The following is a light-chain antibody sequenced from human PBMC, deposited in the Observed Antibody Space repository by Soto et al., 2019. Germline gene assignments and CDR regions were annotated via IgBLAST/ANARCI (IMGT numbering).Light chain of an antibody. Sequence: ESVLTQSPGTLSLSPGERATLSCRASQSVSSNYLAWYQQKPGQAPRLLIYGASSRATGIPDRFSGSGSGTDFTLTISRLEPEDFAVYYCQHYVISPWTFGQGTKVEIK. CDR3: QHYVISPWT. J-gene: IGKJ1*01. CDR1: QSVSSNY. CDR2: GAS. V-gene: IGKV3-20*01.